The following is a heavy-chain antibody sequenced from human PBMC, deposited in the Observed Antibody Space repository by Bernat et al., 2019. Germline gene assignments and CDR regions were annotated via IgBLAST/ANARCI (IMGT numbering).Heavy chain of an antibody. CDR1: GYTFTSYG. Sequence: QVQLVQSGAEVKKPGASVKVSCKASGYTFTSYGISWVRQAPGQGLEWMGWISAYNGNTNYAQKLQGRVTMTTDTSTSTAYMELRSLRSDDTAVYYCAREASPNVLRYFGWLLLPFDYWGQGTLVTVSS. CDR3: AREASPNVLRYFGWLLLPFDY. J-gene: IGHJ4*02. V-gene: IGHV1-18*01. D-gene: IGHD3-9*01. CDR2: ISAYNGNT.